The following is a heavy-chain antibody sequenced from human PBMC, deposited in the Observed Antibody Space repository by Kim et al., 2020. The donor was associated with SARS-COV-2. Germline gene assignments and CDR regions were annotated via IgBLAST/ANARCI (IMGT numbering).Heavy chain of an antibody. J-gene: IGHJ4*02. V-gene: IGHV3-23*01. Sequence: ADSVKGRFTISRDNSKNTLYLQMNSLRAEDTAVYYCAKDVLWSGPRYHWDWGQGTLVTVSS. D-gene: IGHD3-3*01. CDR3: AKDVLWSGPRYHWD.